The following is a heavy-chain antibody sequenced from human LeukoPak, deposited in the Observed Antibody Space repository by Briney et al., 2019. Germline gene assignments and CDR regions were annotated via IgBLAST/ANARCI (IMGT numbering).Heavy chain of an antibody. V-gene: IGHV4-59*01. D-gene: IGHD3-10*01. CDR3: ARGLGGSGSYYYYYYGMNV. CDR2: IYYSGST. J-gene: IGHJ6*02. Sequence: PSETLSLTCTVSGGSISSYYWSWIRQPPGKGLEWIGYIYYSGSTNYNPSLKSRVTISVDTSKNQFSLKLSSVTAADTAVYYCARGLGGSGSYYYYYYGMNVWGQGTTVTVSS. CDR1: GGSISSYY.